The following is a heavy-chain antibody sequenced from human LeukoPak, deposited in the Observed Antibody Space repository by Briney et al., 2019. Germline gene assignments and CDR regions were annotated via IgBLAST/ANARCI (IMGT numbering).Heavy chain of an antibody. CDR1: GFTFSSYR. CDR3: ARDRRWVFYFDY. Sequence: GGSLRLSCAASGFTFSSYRMNWVRQAPGKGLEWVSSISSSSSYIYYADSVKGRFTISRDNAKNSLYLQMNSLRAEDTAVYYCARDRRWVFYFDYWGQGTLVTVSS. V-gene: IGHV3-21*01. CDR2: ISSSSSYI. J-gene: IGHJ4*02. D-gene: IGHD2-8*01.